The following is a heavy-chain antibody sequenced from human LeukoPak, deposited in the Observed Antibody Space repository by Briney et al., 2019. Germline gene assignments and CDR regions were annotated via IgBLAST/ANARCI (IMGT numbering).Heavy chain of an antibody. Sequence: ASVKVSCKASRYTFTGYYMHWVRQAPGQGLEWMGRINPNSGGTNYAQKFQGRVTMTRDTSISTAYMELSRLRSDDTAVYYCARDFGEWFGEHTTKNDYWGQGTLVTVSS. CDR3: ARDFGEWFGEHTTKNDY. D-gene: IGHD3-10*01. CDR1: RYTFTGYY. V-gene: IGHV1-2*06. CDR2: INPNSGGT. J-gene: IGHJ4*02.